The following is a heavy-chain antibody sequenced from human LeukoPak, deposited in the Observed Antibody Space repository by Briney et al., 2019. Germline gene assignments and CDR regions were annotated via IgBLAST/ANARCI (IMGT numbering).Heavy chain of an antibody. V-gene: IGHV3-23*01. J-gene: IGHJ4*02. Sequence: GGSLRLSCEAPALTFSSYGMSWVRHAPGKGLQWVSAIPGDGTTTYYADSVTGRLTTSRDNSKNMLYLQRSSLRAEDTAVYYCAKMQGYFDYWGQGTLVPVSS. CDR1: ALTFSSYG. CDR3: AKMQGYFDY. CDR2: IPGDGTTT.